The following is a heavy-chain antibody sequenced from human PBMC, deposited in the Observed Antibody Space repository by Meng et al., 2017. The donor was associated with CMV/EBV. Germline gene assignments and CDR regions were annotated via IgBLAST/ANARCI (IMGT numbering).Heavy chain of an antibody. CDR1: GFTFSSYE. Sequence: GGSLRLSCAASGFTFSSYEMNWVRQAPGKGLECVSYISSSGSTIYYADSVKGRFTISRDNAKNSLYLQMNSLRAEDTAVYYCARDTDSGSYYWGQGTLVTVSS. V-gene: IGHV3-48*03. CDR3: ARDTDSGSYY. J-gene: IGHJ4*02. CDR2: ISSSGSTI. D-gene: IGHD1-26*01.